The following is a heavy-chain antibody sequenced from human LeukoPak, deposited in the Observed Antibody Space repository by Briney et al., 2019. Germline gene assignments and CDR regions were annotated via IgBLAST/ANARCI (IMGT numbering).Heavy chain of an antibody. J-gene: IGHJ4*02. CDR3: VGSSRSFPYY. D-gene: IGHD2-2*01. CDR1: GGSISSSNW. Sequence: SETLSLTCAVSGGSISSSNWWSWVRQPPGKGLEWIGEIYHSGSTNYNPSLKSRVTISVDTSKNQFSLKLSSVTAADTAVYYCVGSSRSFPYYWGQGTLVTVSS. V-gene: IGHV4-4*02. CDR2: IYHSGST.